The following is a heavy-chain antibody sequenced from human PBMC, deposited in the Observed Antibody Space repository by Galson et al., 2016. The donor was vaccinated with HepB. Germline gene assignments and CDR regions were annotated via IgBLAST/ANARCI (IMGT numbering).Heavy chain of an antibody. CDR1: GFTFSSYT. CDR2: ISFDGSDR. J-gene: IGHJ3*02. Sequence: SLRLSCAGSGFTFSSYTFHWVRQSPGKGLEWVAVISFDGSDRYADSVKGRFTISRDNSKNTLYLQMNRLRPEDTAVYYCAINFDFWSTYYGDDGSEIWGQGTMVVVSS. D-gene: IGHD3-3*01. V-gene: IGHV3-30*04. CDR3: AINFDFWSTYYGDDGSEI.